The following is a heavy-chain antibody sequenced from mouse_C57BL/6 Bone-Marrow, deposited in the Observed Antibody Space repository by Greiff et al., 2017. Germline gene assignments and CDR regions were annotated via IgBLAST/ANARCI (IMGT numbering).Heavy chain of an antibody. J-gene: IGHJ2*01. Sequence: EVQLVESVAELVRPGVSVKLSCTASGFNIKNTSMHWVKQRPEQGLEWIGRIDPANGNTKYAPKFQGKATITADTSSNTAYLQLSSLTSEDTAIYYCARGGGFDYWGQGTTLTVSS. CDR1: GFNIKNTS. CDR2: IDPANGNT. V-gene: IGHV14-3*01. D-gene: IGHD1-1*02. CDR3: ARGGGFDY.